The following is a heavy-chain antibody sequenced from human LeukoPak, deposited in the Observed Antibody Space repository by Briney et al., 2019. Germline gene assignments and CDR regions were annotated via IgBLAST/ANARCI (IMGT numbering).Heavy chain of an antibody. CDR2: ISSSGSTR. V-gene: IGHV3-48*03. CDR3: ARDPVNCGGDCYQA. J-gene: IGHJ5*02. D-gene: IGHD2-21*02. Sequence: GGCLRLSCAASGFTFSGFEMNWVRQAPGKGLEWVSYISSSGSTRYYADSVEGRFTVSRDNAKNSLYLQMNSLRAEDTAVYYCARDPVNCGGDCYQAWGQGTLVTVSS. CDR1: GFTFSGFE.